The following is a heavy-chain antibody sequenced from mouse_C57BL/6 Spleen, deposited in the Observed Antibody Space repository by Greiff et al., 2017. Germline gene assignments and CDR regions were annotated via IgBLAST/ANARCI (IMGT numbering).Heavy chain of an antibody. CDR2: IRSKSNNYAT. J-gene: IGHJ1*03. CDR3: VRPPSGKGGYFDV. V-gene: IGHV10-1*01. Sequence: EVKVVESGGGLVQPKGSLKLSCAASGFSFNTYAMNWVRQAPGKGLEWVARIRSKSNNYATYYADSVKDRFTISRDDSESMLYLQMNNLKTEDTAMYYCVRPPSGKGGYFDVWGTGTTVTVSS. CDR1: GFSFNTYA.